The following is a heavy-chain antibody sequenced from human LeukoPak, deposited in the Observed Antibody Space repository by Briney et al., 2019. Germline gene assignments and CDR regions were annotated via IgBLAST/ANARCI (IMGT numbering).Heavy chain of an antibody. CDR1: GGSISTYY. CDR2: ILYSGST. Sequence: SETLSLTCTVSGGSISTYYWNWIRQPPGKGLEWIGYILYSGSTNYNPSLKSRVTISVDTSNNRFSLRLSSVTAADTAVYYCARAVCSNVGSTSCCFDYWGQGTLVTVSS. CDR3: ARAVCSNVGSTSCCFDY. D-gene: IGHD2-2*01. V-gene: IGHV4-59*01. J-gene: IGHJ4*02.